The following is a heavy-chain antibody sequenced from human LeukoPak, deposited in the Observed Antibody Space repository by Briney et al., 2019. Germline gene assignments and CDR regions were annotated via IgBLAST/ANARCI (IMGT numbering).Heavy chain of an antibody. CDR2: IYYSGKT. CDR3: ARGTEYYDFWSGYSPGPFDI. J-gene: IGHJ3*02. CDR1: GGSISSDH. Sequence: MASETLSLTCTVSGGSISSDHWIWIRQPPGKGLESIGYIYYSGKTNYNPSLKSRVTISIDTSKNQFSLKLSSVTAADTAVYYCARGTEYYDFWSGYSPGPFDIWGQGTMVTVSS. V-gene: IGHV4-59*08. D-gene: IGHD3-3*01.